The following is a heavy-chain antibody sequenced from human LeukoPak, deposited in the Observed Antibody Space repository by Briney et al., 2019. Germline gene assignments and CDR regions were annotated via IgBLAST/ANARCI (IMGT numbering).Heavy chain of an antibody. D-gene: IGHD4-17*01. J-gene: IGHJ4*02. CDR3: ARMGSGTTVTTLDY. Sequence: GGSLRLSCAASAFTFDDYAMHWVRQAPGKGLEWVSLISGDGGSTYYADSVKGRFTISRDNSKNSLYLQMNSLRTEDTALYYCARMGSGTTVTTLDYWGQGTLVTVSS. CDR1: AFTFDDYA. CDR2: ISGDGGST. V-gene: IGHV3-43*02.